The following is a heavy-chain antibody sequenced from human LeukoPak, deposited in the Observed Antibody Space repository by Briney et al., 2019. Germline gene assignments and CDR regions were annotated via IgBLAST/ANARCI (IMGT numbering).Heavy chain of an antibody. D-gene: IGHD3-10*01. CDR1: GFTFSSYW. Sequence: GGSLRLSCAASGFTFSSYWMSWVRQAPGKGLEWVANIKQDGSEKYYVDSVKGRFTIFRDNAKNSLYLQMNSLRAEDTAVYYCARDGYHGSAPEEAFDIWGQGTMVSVSS. J-gene: IGHJ3*02. CDR2: IKQDGSEK. CDR3: ARDGYHGSAPEEAFDI. V-gene: IGHV3-7*01.